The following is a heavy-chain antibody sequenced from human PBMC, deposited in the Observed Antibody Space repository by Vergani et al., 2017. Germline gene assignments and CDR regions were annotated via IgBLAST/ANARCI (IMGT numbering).Heavy chain of an antibody. Sequence: EVQLVESGGGLVQPGGSLRLSCAASGFTFSSYSMNWVRQAPGKGLVWVSRINSDGSSTSYADSVKGRFTISRDNAKNTLYLQMNSLRAEDTAVYYCARVPPGGYSSGFGYWGQGTLVTVSS. CDR1: GFTFSSYS. V-gene: IGHV3-74*02. D-gene: IGHD6-19*01. CDR3: ARVPPGGYSSGFGY. CDR2: INSDGSST. J-gene: IGHJ4*02.